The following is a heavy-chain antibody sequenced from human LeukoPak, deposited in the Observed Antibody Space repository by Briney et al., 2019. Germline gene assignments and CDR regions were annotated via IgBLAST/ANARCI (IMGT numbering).Heavy chain of an antibody. D-gene: IGHD6-6*01. J-gene: IGHJ6*04. CDR1: GGSFSGYY. Sequence: SETLSLTCAVYGGSFSGYYWSWIRQPPGKGLEWIGEINHSGSTNYNPSLKSRVTISVDTSKNQFSLKLSSVTAADTAVYYCAREGAARPLYYYYYGMDVWGKGTTVTVSS. CDR2: INHSGST. CDR3: AREGAARPLYYYYYGMDV. V-gene: IGHV4-34*01.